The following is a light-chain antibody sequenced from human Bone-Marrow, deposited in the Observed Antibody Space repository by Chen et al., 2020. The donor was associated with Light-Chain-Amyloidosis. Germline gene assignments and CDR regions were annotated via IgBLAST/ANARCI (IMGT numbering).Light chain of an antibody. Sequence: QSRLTQPASGSGSPGQSITISCTGTSSDVGGDNHVSWYQQHPDKAPKLMIYEVTNRPSWVPDRFSGSKSDNTASLTISGLQTEDEADYFCSSYTITNTLVFGSGTRVTVL. V-gene: IGLV2-14*01. CDR2: EVT. CDR1: SSDVGGDNH. CDR3: SSYTITNTLV. J-gene: IGLJ1*01.